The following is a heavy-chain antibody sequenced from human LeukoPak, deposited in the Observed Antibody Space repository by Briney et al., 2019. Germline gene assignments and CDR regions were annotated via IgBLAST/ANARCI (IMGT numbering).Heavy chain of an antibody. CDR3: ARAHRSRAFDY. Sequence: GGSLRLSCAASGFIFNNYWMSWVRQAPGKGLEWVANIKKDGSEKYYVDSVKGRFTISRDNAKNSLYLQMNSLRAEYTAVYYCARAHRSRAFDYWGQGTLVTVSS. CDR1: GFIFNNYW. V-gene: IGHV3-7*01. D-gene: IGHD1-14*01. J-gene: IGHJ4*02. CDR2: IKKDGSEK.